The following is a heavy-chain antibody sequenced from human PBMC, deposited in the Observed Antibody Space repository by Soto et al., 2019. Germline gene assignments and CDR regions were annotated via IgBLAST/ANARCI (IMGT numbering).Heavy chain of an antibody. CDR3: ASRNWSEWLVPAGSFDY. CDR1: GFTFSNFA. Sequence: EVQLLESGGVLVQPGGSLRLSCAASGFTFSNFAMSWVRQAPGKGLEWVATISNSADTTYYIDSVRGRFTISRDNSRNTLYLQMNSLRAEDSAVYYCASRNWSEWLVPAGSFDYWGQGSLVTVSS. J-gene: IGHJ4*02. CDR2: ISNSADTT. V-gene: IGHV3-23*01. D-gene: IGHD6-19*01.